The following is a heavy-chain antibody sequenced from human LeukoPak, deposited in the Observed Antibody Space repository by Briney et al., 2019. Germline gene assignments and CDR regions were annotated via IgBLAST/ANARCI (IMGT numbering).Heavy chain of an antibody. CDR3: ARKLVIAAAGYNWFDP. Sequence: ASVKVSCKASGYTFTSYGISSVRQAPGQGLEWMGWISAYNGNTNYAQKLQGRVTITPDTSTSTAYMELRSLRSDDTAVYYCARKLVIAAAGYNWFDPXXQGTLVTVSS. CDR1: GYTFTSYG. J-gene: IGHJ5*02. CDR2: ISAYNGNT. D-gene: IGHD6-13*01. V-gene: IGHV1-18*01.